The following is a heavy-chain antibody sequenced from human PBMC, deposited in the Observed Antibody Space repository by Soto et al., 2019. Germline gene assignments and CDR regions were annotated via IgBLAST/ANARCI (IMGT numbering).Heavy chain of an antibody. Sequence: ASVKGACKAAGYTFTSYAMHWGRQAPGQRLEWMGWINAGNGNTKYSQKFQGRVTITRDTSASTAYMELSSLRSEDTAVYYCARGPGGPDGPGDYWGQGTLVTVSP. D-gene: IGHD2-15*01. J-gene: IGHJ4*02. CDR1: GYTFTSYA. V-gene: IGHV1-3*01. CDR2: INAGNGNT. CDR3: ARGPGGPDGPGDY.